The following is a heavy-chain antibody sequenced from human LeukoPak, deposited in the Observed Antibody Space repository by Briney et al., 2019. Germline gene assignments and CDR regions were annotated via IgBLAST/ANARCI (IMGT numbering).Heavy chain of an antibody. J-gene: IGHJ4*02. CDR1: GYTFISYG. CDR2: IDIYRSST. D-gene: IGHD6-13*01. CDR3: ARPNTDAAGYYFDY. V-gene: IGHV1-18*01. Sequence: ASVKVSCKASGYTFISYGVSWVRQAPGQGLEWMGWIDIYRSSTNYAQDLQGRVTVTTDTSTTTVYMELRSLRFDDTAVYYCARPNTDAAGYYFDYWGQGTLVTVSS.